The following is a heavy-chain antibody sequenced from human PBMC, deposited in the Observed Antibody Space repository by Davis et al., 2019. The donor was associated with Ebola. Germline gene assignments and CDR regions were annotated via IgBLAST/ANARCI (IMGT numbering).Heavy chain of an antibody. J-gene: IGHJ4*02. CDR3: ASYVVG. CDR2: INRDGTTK. V-gene: IGHV3-74*01. D-gene: IGHD2-15*01. CDR1: AFTFSANC. Sequence: HTGGSLRLSCRVSAFTFSANCMSWVRHAPGKGLVWVSSINRDGTTKTYADSVKGRFTVSRDNANSMLYLQLSSLRVEDTAVYYCASYVVGWGRGTLVTVSS.